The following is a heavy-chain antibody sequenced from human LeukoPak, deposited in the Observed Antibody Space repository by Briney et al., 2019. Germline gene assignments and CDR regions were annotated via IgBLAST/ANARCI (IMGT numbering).Heavy chain of an antibody. CDR2: IKQDGSDK. CDR1: GLTFSSYW. J-gene: IGHJ3*02. V-gene: IGHV3-7*01. CDR3: ASPRSTVLHAGEAYGM. D-gene: IGHD4-11*01. Sequence: GGSLRLSCAASGLTFSSYWMSWVRQAPGQGLEWVAHIKQDGSDKYYVDSVKGRFTISRDNAKNSLYLQMNSLRVEDTAMYYCASPRSTVLHAGEAYGMWGQGTMVSVSS.